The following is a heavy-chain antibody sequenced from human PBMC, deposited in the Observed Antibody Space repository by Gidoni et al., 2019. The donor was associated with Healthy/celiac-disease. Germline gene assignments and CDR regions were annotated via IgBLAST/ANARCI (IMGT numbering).Heavy chain of an antibody. D-gene: IGHD3-22*01. V-gene: IGHV4-39*01. J-gene: IGHJ3*02. Sequence: QLQLQESGPGLVKPSETLSLTCTVSGGSIRSSSYYWGWIRQPPGKGLEWIGSIYYSGSTYYNPSLKSRVTISVDTSKNQFSLKLSSVTAADTAVYYCARQRITMIVKGAFDIWGQGTMVTVSS. CDR3: ARQRITMIVKGAFDI. CDR1: GGSIRSSSYY. CDR2: IYYSGST.